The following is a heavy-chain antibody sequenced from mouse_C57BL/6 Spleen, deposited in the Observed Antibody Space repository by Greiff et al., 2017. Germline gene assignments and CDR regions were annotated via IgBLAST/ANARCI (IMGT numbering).Heavy chain of an antibody. V-gene: IGHV5-17*01. CDR3: AYGYVGYAMDY. Sequence: EVMLVESGGGLVKPGGSLKLSCAASGFTFSDYGMHWVRQAPEKGLEWVAYISSGSSTIYYADTVKGRFTISRDNAKNTLFLQMTSLRSEDTAMYDCAYGYVGYAMDYWGQGTSVTVSS. CDR1: GFTFSDYG. CDR2: ISSGSSTI. J-gene: IGHJ4*01. D-gene: IGHD2-2*01.